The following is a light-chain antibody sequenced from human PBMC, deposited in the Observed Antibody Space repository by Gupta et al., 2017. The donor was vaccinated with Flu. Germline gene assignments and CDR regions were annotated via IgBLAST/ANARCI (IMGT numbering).Light chain of an antibody. Sequence: VGDRVTITCRASQSISSYLNWYQQKPGKAPKLLIYAASSLQSGVPSRFSGSGSGTDFTLTISSLQPEDFATYYCQQSYSTPYTFGQGTKLEIK. CDR3: QQSYSTPYT. CDR1: QSISSY. V-gene: IGKV1-39*01. CDR2: AAS. J-gene: IGKJ2*01.